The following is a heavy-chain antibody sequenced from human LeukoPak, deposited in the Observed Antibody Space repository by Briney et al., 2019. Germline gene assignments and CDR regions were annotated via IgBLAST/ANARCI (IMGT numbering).Heavy chain of an antibody. V-gene: IGHV1-8*01. D-gene: IGHD2-2*01. Sequence: GASVKVSSKASGYTFTSYDINWVRQATGQGLEWMGWMNPNSGNTGYAQKFQGRVTMTRNTSISTAYMELSSLRSEDTAVYYCARGYQLLRYNWFDPWGQGTLVTVSS. J-gene: IGHJ5*02. CDR3: ARGYQLLRYNWFDP. CDR1: GYTFTSYD. CDR2: MNPNSGNT.